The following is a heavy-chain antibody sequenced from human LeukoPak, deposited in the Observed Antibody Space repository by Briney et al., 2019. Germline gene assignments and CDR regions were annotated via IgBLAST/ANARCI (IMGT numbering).Heavy chain of an antibody. Sequence: SETLSLTCAVYGGSFSGYYWSWIRQPPEKGLEWIGEINHSGSTNYNPSLKSRVTISVDTSKNQFSLKLSSVTAADTAVYYCARKRGLYFDYWGQGTLVTVSS. J-gene: IGHJ4*02. CDR3: ARKRGLYFDY. V-gene: IGHV4-34*01. CDR1: GGSFSGYY. CDR2: INHSGST.